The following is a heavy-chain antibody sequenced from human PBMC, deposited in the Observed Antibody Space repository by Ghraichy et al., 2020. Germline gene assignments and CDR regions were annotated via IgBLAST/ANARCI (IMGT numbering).Heavy chain of an antibody. D-gene: IGHD5-18*01. CDR2: IYYSGST. V-gene: IGHV4-39*01. CDR1: GGSISSSSYY. Sequence: SETLSLTCTVSGGSISSSSYYWGWIRQPPGKGLEWIGSIYYSGSTYYNPSLKSRVTISVDTSKNQFSLKLSSVTAADTAVYYCARHSNIMHRIQLWFYDYDFDYWGQGTLVTVSS. J-gene: IGHJ4*02. CDR3: ARHSNIMHRIQLWFYDYDFDY.